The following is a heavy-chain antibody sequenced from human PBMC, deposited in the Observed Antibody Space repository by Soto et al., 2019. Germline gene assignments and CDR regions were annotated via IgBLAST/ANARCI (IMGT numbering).Heavy chain of an antibody. Sequence: TXYWISWVRQMPGKGLERMGRIDPSDSYTNYSPSFQGQVTFSSDKFNSTAYLQWSGLKASDTFLYYCARQRIEAAFDAFDIWGQGTMVTVSS. V-gene: IGHV5-10-1*04. CDR3: ARQRIEAAFDAFDI. CDR1: TXYW. J-gene: IGHJ3*02. CDR2: IDPSDSYT. D-gene: IGHD6-13*01.